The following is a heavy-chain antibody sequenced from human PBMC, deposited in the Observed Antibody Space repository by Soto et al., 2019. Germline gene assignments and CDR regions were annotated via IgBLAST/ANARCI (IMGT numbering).Heavy chain of an antibody. J-gene: IGHJ4*02. V-gene: IGHV4-30-4*01. CDR3: ARIVGDSSGYYCFDY. CDR1: VDSISSGNHY. CDR2: IFYSWTT. D-gene: IGHD3-22*01. Sequence: SETLSLTCTVSVDSISSGNHYWSWIRQPPGKGLEWIGYIFYSWTTDYNPSLKSRVTISLDTSKNQFSLKLSSVTAADTAVDYCARIVGDSSGYYCFDYWGQGTLVTVSS.